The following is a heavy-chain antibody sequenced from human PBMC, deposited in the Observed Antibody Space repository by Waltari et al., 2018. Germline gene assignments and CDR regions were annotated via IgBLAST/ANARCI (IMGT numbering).Heavy chain of an antibody. CDR2: VRGDGKT. CDR1: GDSMRTSDY. V-gene: IGHV4-4*02. D-gene: IGHD1-1*01. Sequence: QLQLQESGPGLVKPSGTLSLICAVSGDSMRTSDYWSWVRQPPGKGMEWIGQVRGDGKTNYNPAFASRGTMSLDTATYHFALKLTSATAADTALYYCARDRGRGLYLDTWGQGTLVTVSP. J-gene: IGHJ4*02. CDR3: ARDRGRGLYLDT.